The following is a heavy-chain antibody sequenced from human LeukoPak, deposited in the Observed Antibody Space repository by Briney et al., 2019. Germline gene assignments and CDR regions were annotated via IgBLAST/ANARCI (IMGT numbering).Heavy chain of an antibody. CDR2: VDPEDGET. V-gene: IGHV1-69-2*01. J-gene: IGHJ5*02. CDR1: GYTFTYY. Sequence: ASVKISCKVSGYTFTYYMHWVQQAPGTGLEWMGLVDPEDGETIYAEKFQGRVTITADTSTDTAYMELSSLRSEDTAVYYCATGSPVVRGRRGWFDPWGQGTLVTVSS. D-gene: IGHD3-10*01. CDR3: ATGSPVVRGRRGWFDP.